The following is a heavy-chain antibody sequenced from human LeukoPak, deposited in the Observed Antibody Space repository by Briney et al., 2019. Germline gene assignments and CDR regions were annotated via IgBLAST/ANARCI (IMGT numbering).Heavy chain of an antibody. Sequence: PSETLSLTCTVSGGSISSYYWSWIRQPAGKGPEWIGRIYTSGSTNYNPSLKSRVTMSVDTSKNQFSLKLSSVTAADTAVYYCAREGYYYDSSGYYYVRYFDYWGQEPWSPSPQ. CDR1: GGSISSYY. D-gene: IGHD3-22*01. CDR3: AREGYYYDSSGYYYVRYFDY. CDR2: IYTSGST. J-gene: IGHJ4*01. V-gene: IGHV4-4*07.